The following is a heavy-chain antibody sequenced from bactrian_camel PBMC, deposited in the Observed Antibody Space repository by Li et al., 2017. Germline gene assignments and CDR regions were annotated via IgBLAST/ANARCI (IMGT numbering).Heavy chain of an antibody. V-gene: IGHV3S33*01. CDR3: AVGDSPLIGSDYLLDHPLMAEG. CDR1: KYTHDAWC. D-gene: IGHD4*01. J-gene: IGHJ4*01. Sequence: HVQLVESGGGSVQTGESLRLTCAGSKYTHDAWCMAWFRQAPGKPREGVADIDIDGRNTYYADSVKGRFTISQGNAKTTLHLQMNSLKPEDTAMYYCAVGDSPLIGSDYLLDHPLMAEGWGQGTQVTVS. CDR2: IDIDGRNT.